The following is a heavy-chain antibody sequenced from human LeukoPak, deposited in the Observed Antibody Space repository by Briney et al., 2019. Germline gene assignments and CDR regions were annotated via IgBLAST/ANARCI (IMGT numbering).Heavy chain of an antibody. V-gene: IGHV3-15*05. Sequence: GGSLRLSCAASGFTFSNAWMSWGRQATGKGLKWVGRIKTKTDGVTIDYAAPVKGRFTSSRDDSKNTLFLQVNSLKIEDTAVYYCTTVTLRPVGLWGQGTLVTVSS. CDR2: IKTKTDGVTI. D-gene: IGHD3-10*01. CDR1: GFTFSNAW. CDR3: TTVTLRPVGL. J-gene: IGHJ4*02.